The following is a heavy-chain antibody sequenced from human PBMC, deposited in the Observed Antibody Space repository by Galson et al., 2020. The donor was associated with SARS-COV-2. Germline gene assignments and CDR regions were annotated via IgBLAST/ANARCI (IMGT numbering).Heavy chain of an antibody. CDR1: GFTFSSYA. J-gene: IGHJ4*02. Sequence: GGSLRLSCAASGFTFSSYAMHWVRQAPGKGLEWVAQIFFDGSDKYYGDSVKGRFTISRDSSKNTVYLQMNNLRADDTAVYYCAKDGQTSSGWAFEYWGQGTLVTVSS. CDR3: AKDGQTSSGWAFEY. V-gene: IGHV3-33*06. CDR2: IFFDGSDK. D-gene: IGHD3-22*01.